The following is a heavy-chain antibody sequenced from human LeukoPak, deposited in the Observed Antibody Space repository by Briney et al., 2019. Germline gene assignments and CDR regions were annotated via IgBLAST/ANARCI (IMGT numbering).Heavy chain of an antibody. CDR1: GGSISSGSYY. V-gene: IGHV4-61*02. Sequence: PSQTLSLTCTVSGGSISSGSYYWSWIRQPAGKGLEWIGRIYTSGSTNYNPSLKSRVTISVDTSKNQFSLKLSSVTAADTAVYYCARAHLATIVAPFDYWGQGTLVTVSS. J-gene: IGHJ4*02. CDR2: IYTSGST. CDR3: ARAHLATIVAPFDY. D-gene: IGHD5-12*01.